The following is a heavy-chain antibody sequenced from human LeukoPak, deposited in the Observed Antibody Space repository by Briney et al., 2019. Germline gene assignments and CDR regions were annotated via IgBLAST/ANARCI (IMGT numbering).Heavy chain of an antibody. CDR3: ARQSVQLWLPSVTKYYYYYYYMDV. CDR1: GGSFSGYY. Sequence: TSETLSLTCAVYGGSFSGYYWSWIRQPPGKGLEWIGEINHSGSTNYNPSLKSRVTISVDTSKNQFSLKLSSVTAADTAVYYCARQSVQLWLPSVTKYYYYYYYMDVWGKGTTVTISS. D-gene: IGHD5-18*01. V-gene: IGHV4-34*01. J-gene: IGHJ6*03. CDR2: INHSGST.